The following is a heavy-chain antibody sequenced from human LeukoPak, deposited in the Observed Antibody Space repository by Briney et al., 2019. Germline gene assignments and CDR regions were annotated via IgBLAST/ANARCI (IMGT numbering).Heavy chain of an antibody. D-gene: IGHD5-24*01. V-gene: IGHV1-2*02. CDR1: GYTFTGYY. CDR3: ARVVAGDGYNFIYYYYYMDV. J-gene: IGHJ6*03. CDR2: MNLNSGGT. Sequence: GASVNVSCKASGYTFTGYYIHWVRQAPGQGREGMGWMNLNSGGTNYAQKFQGSVTMNRDTSISTAYMELSRLRSDDTAVYYCARVVAGDGYNFIYYYYYMDVWGKETTVTVSS.